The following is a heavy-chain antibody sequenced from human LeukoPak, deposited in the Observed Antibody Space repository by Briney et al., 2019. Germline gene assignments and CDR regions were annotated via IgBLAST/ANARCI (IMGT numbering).Heavy chain of an antibody. CDR1: GYXLTGYY. D-gene: IGHD2-15*01. CDR3: ARDEDPYAFDI. V-gene: IGHV1-2*02. Sequence: ASVKVSCKASGYXLTGYYMHWVRQAPGQGLEWMGWINPYSGGTNHAQKFQGRVTMTRDTSISTAYMELSRLRSDDTAMYYCARDEDPYAFDIWGQGTMVTVSS. CDR2: INPYSGGT. J-gene: IGHJ3*02.